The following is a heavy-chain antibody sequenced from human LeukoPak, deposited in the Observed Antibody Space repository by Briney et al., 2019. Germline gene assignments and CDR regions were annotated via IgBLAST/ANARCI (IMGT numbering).Heavy chain of an antibody. CDR2: IHQDGSDK. V-gene: IGHV3-7*01. CDR1: GFTFSRCW. CDR3: AKDHNMVYYFDC. D-gene: IGHD2-8*01. J-gene: IGHJ4*02. Sequence: GGSLRLSCAASGFTFSRCWMSWVRQAPGKGLEWVANIHQDGSDKYYVDSVKGRFTISRDNSKNTLYLQMDNLRPEDTAVYYCAKDHNMVYYFDCWGQGTLVTVSS.